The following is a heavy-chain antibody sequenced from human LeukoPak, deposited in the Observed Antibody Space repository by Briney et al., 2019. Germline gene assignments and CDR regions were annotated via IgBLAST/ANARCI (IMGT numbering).Heavy chain of an antibody. CDR1: GFTFSSYW. J-gene: IGHJ6*03. CDR2: IKQDGSEK. Sequence: GGSLRLSCAASGFTFSSYWMSWVHQAPGKGLEWVANIKQDGSEKYYVDSVKGRFTISRDNAKNSLYLQMNSLRAEDTAVYYCARGFGVAYYYYSMDVWGKGTTVTISS. V-gene: IGHV3-7*01. D-gene: IGHD3-3*01. CDR3: ARGFGVAYYYYSMDV.